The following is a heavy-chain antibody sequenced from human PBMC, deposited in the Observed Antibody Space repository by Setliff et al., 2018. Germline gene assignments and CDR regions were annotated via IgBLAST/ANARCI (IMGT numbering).Heavy chain of an antibody. V-gene: IGHV1-69*13. CDR2: TIPIFGTT. J-gene: IGHJ6*03. Sequence: VKVSCTASGGTFRSYGISWVRQAPGQGLEWMGGTIPIFGTTDYAQKFQGRVTIITDESTSTAFMQLSSLRSEDTAVYYCVREGVDSRSSTDYRYYMDVWGKGTTVTVSS. D-gene: IGHD3-22*01. CDR3: VREGVDSRSSTDYRYYMDV. CDR1: GGTFRSYG.